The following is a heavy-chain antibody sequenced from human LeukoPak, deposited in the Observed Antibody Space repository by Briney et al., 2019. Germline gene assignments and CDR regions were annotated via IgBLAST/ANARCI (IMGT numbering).Heavy chain of an antibody. CDR1: GGSISTYY. CDR3: ARVFAVPVAANHFDY. J-gene: IGHJ4*02. Sequence: SETLSLTCTVSGGSISTYYWSWIRQPPGKGLEWIGYIYYSGSTNYNPSLKGRVTILVDTSKNQFSLKLSSVTAADTAVYYCARVFAVPVAANHFDYWGQGTLVTVSS. V-gene: IGHV4-59*01. D-gene: IGHD2-2*01. CDR2: IYYSGST.